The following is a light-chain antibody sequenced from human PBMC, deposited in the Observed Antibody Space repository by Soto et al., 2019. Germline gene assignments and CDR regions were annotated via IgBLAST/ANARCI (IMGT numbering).Light chain of an antibody. V-gene: IGKV3-15*01. J-gene: IGKJ4*01. Sequence: EIVMTQSPATLSVSPGERATLSCRASQSVSSNLAWYQQKPGQAPRLLIYGASTRATGIPARFSGRGSGTEFTLTISSLQSEDFAGYYCQQYNNWPPLTFGGGTKVESK. CDR3: QQYNNWPPLT. CDR2: GAS. CDR1: QSVSSN.